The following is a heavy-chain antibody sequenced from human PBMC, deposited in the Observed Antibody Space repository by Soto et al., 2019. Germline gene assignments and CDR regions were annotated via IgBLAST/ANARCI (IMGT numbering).Heavy chain of an antibody. CDR2: ISSDGSNK. CDR1: GFTFSSYG. D-gene: IGHD2-15*01. V-gene: IGHV3-30*18. CDR3: AKDGGSANYGGSDFDY. J-gene: IGHJ4*02. Sequence: GGSLRLSCAASGFTFSSYGIHWVRQAPGKGLEWVAVISSDGSNKYYGDSVKGRFTISRDNSKNTLFLQMNSLRVEDTAVYYCAKDGGSANYGGSDFDYWGQGTLVTVSS.